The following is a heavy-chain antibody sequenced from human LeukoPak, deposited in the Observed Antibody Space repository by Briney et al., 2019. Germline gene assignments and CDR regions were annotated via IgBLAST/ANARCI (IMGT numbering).Heavy chain of an antibody. J-gene: IGHJ3*02. CDR3: ARVEWFGRITMGRVDAFDI. Sequence: GGSLRLSCVVSGFTFSTYGMHWVRQAPGKGLEWVAFIRNDGSDKYYADSVKGRFTISRDNSKNTLYLQMNSLRAEDTAVYYCARVEWFGRITMGRVDAFDIWGQGTMVTVSS. CDR1: GFTFSTYG. CDR2: IRNDGSDK. V-gene: IGHV3-30*02. D-gene: IGHD3-10*01.